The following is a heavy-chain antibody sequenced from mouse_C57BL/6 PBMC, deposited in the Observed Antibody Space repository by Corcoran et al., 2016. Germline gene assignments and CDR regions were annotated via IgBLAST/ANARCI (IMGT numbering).Heavy chain of an antibody. CDR1: GYTFTTYG. CDR2: INTYSGVP. Sequence: QIQLVQSGPELKKPGETVKISCKASGYTFTTYGMSWVKQAPGKGLKWMGWINTYSGVPTYADDFKGRFAFSLETSASTAYLQINNLKNEDTATYFCARGAQAYPDYFDYWGQGTTLTVSS. J-gene: IGHJ2*01. V-gene: IGHV9-3*01. CDR3: ARGAQAYPDYFDY. D-gene: IGHD3-2*02.